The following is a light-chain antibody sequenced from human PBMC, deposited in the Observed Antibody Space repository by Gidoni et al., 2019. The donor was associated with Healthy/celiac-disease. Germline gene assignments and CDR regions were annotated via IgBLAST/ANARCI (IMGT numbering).Light chain of an antibody. CDR2: GAF. CDR1: QSVSSSY. J-gene: IGKJ4*01. V-gene: IGKV3-20*01. CDR3: QQYGSSPLT. Sequence: IALTQFPGPLSLSPGERATLSCRASQSVSSSYLAWYQQKPGQAPRLLIYGAFRRATGIPDRFSGIGSGPDFTLTISRLEPEDFAVYYCQQYGSSPLTFGGGTKVEIK.